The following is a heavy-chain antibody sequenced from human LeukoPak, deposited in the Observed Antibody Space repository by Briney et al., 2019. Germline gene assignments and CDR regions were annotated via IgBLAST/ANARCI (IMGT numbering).Heavy chain of an antibody. V-gene: IGHV3-11*01. CDR1: GFTFSDYY. CDR3: ARDLRYSSSWFDP. D-gene: IGHD6-13*01. CDR2: ISSSGSTI. Sequence: KTGGSLRLSCAASGFTFSDYYMSWIRQAPGKGLEWVSYISSSGSTIYYADSVKGRFTISRDNAKNSLYLQMNSLRAEDTAVYYCARDLRYSSSWFDPWGQGTLVTVPS. J-gene: IGHJ5*02.